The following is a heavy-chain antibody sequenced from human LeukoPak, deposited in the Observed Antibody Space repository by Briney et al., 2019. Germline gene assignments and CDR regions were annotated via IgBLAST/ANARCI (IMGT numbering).Heavy chain of an antibody. J-gene: IGHJ3*02. D-gene: IGHD2-15*01. V-gene: IGHV4-39*07. Sequence: SETLSLTCTVSGGSIIDSSCYWAWIRQPPGKGLEWIGSIFYSGTTYYNSSLKSRVIMSVDTSKNQFFLRLTSVTAADTAVYYCARGVCSGGSCYSSRGAFDIWGQGTMVTVSS. CDR3: ARGVCSGGSCYSSRGAFDI. CDR2: IFYSGTT. CDR1: GGSIIDSSCY.